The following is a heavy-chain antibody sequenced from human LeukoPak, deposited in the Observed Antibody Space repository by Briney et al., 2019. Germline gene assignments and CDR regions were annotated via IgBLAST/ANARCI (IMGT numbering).Heavy chain of an antibody. J-gene: IGHJ4*02. CDR3: AAADCSSTSCYYFDY. CDR2: IVVGSGNT. V-gene: IGHV1-58*01. D-gene: IGHD2-2*01. Sequence: EASVKVSCKASGFTFTSSAVQWVRQARGQRLEWIGWIVVGSGNTNYAQKFQERVTITRDMSTSTAYMELSSLRSGDTAVYYCAAADCSSTSCYYFDYWGQGTLVTVSS. CDR1: GFTFTSSA.